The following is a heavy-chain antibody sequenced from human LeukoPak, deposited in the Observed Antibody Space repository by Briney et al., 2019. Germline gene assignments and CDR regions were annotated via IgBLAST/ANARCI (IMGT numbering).Heavy chain of an antibody. V-gene: IGHV3-30*02. J-gene: IGHJ4*02. Sequence: GGSLRLSCAASGFTFSYYGMHWVRQAPGKGVEGVAFMCYDGSIKYYVDSVKGRFTISRDNSNNMLFLQMNSLTADDTAVYFCAKDPTHYLLDRGSTSYFDYWGQGTLVTVSS. CDR3: AKDPTHYLLDRGSTSYFDY. CDR1: GFTFSYYG. CDR2: MCYDGSIK. D-gene: IGHD3-3*01.